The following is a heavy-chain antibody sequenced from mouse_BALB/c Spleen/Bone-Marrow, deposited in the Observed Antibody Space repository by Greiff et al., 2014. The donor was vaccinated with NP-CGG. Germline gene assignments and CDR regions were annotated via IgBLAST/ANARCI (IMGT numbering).Heavy chain of an antibody. Sequence: VQLQQSGAELAKPGASVKMSCKASGYTFSSYWMHRVKQRPGQGLEWIGYINPSTGYTEYNQKFKDKATLTADKSSSTAYMQLSSLTSEDSAVYYCARSPHYYDLDYWGQGTTLTVSS. D-gene: IGHD1-2*01. CDR1: GYTFSSYW. CDR2: INPSTGYT. J-gene: IGHJ2*01. V-gene: IGHV1-7*01. CDR3: ARSPHYYDLDY.